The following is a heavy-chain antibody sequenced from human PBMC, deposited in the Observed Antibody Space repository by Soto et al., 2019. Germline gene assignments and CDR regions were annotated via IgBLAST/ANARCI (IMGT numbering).Heavy chain of an antibody. V-gene: IGHV4-59*01. J-gene: IGHJ3*02. Sequence: SETLSLTCTVSGDSISSYYWGWIRQPPGRGLEWIGYMYYSGGTNYNPSLKSRVTISIGTSKEQFSLRLTSVTAADTAVYYCARARGFVCTTPACRDLDGFDIWGQGTMVTVSS. CDR3: ARARGFVCTTPACRDLDGFDI. D-gene: IGHD2-15*01. CDR2: MYYSGGT. CDR1: GDSISSYY.